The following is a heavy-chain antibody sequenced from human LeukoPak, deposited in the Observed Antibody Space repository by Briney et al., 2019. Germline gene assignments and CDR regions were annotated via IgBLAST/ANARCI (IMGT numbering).Heavy chain of an antibody. J-gene: IGHJ4*02. Sequence: GGSLRLSCEASGFSFSIYNINWVRLAPGKGLEWVSSISGSSSHVWYADSVKGRFTSSRDNAKNSLYLQMSSLRVEDTAVYYCAKISAVGAKDFDYWGQGTLVTVSS. CDR2: ISGSSSHV. V-gene: IGHV3-21*01. D-gene: IGHD1-26*01. CDR3: AKISAVGAKDFDY. CDR1: GFSFSIYN.